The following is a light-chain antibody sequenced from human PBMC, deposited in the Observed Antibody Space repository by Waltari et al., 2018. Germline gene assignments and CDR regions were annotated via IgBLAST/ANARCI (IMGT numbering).Light chain of an antibody. Sequence: HSVSTHPPSVAPAPGQQFPIPCPGSTPNIGENSLPSYQRLPGKDPRLLIFSNSERPSGIPDRFYGSKSDTSATLGITGLQTGDEADYYCATWDRILSAVIIGGGTKLTVL. CDR3: ATWDRILSAVI. V-gene: IGLV1-51*01. J-gene: IGLJ2*01. CDR1: TPNIGENS. CDR2: SNS.